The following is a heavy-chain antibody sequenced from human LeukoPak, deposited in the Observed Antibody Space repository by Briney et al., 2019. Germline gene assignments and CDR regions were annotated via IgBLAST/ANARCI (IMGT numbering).Heavy chain of an antibody. CDR2: ISSSSSSI. D-gene: IGHD2-2*01. J-gene: IGHJ3*02. CDR3: ARGPLCSSTSCCVTGAFDI. Sequence: GGSLRLSCAASGFSFSIYSMNWVRQAPGKGLEWVSSISSSSSSIYYADSLKGRFTISRDNAKNSLYLQVNSLRDEDTAVYYCARGPLCSSTSCCVTGAFDIWGQGTMVAVSS. V-gene: IGHV3-21*01. CDR1: GFSFSIYS.